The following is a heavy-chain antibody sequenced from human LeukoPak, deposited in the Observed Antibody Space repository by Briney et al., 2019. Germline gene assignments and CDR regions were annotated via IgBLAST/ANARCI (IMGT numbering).Heavy chain of an antibody. CDR2: ITGSGGTT. Sequence: GGSLRLSCAASVFTFTSSAMSWVRQAPGKGLEWVSSITGSGGTTYYADSAKGRFTISRDNSKNTLYLQMNSLRADDTAVYYCAGGSYSTSYAFDIWGQGTTVTVSS. CDR1: VFTFTSSA. CDR3: AGGSYSTSYAFDI. D-gene: IGHD1-26*01. V-gene: IGHV3-23*01. J-gene: IGHJ3*02.